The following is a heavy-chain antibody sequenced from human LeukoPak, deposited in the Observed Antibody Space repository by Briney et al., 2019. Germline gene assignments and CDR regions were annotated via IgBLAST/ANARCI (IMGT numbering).Heavy chain of an antibody. J-gene: IGHJ4*02. CDR2: IYSGGST. D-gene: IGHD5-18*01. V-gene: IGHV3-53*01. Sequence: GGSLRLSCAASGFTVSSKYMSWVRHAPGKGLEWVSVIYSGGSTYYADSVKGRFTISRDNSKNTLYLQMNSLRAEDTAVYYCARSDTAIVGESLDYWGQGTLVTVSS. CDR3: ARSDTAIVGESLDY. CDR1: GFTVSSKY.